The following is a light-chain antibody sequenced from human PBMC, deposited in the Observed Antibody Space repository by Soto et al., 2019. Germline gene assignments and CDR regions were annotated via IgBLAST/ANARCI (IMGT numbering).Light chain of an antibody. CDR2: DVS. CDR3: QQYDSLPLT. Sequence: IHMTQSPPSLSVSVVDRVTITCRASQDISNYLHWFQQKPGKAPQLLIFDVSNLQTGVPSRFSGGGYGTDFALTISSLETEDIATYYCQQYDSLPLTFGHGTRLEIK. CDR1: QDISNY. V-gene: IGKV1-33*01. J-gene: IGKJ5*01.